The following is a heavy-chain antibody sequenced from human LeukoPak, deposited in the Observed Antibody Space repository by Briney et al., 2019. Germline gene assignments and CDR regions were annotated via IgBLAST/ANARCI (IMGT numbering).Heavy chain of an antibody. J-gene: IGHJ4*02. CDR2: ISASGCST. CDR3: AKASDKYYFDY. D-gene: IGHD3-9*01. Sequence: GGSLRLSCAASGFTFSSYAMSWVRQAPGKGLEWVSAISASGCSTYYADSVKGRFTISRDNSKNTLYLQMNSLRAEDTAVYYCAKASDKYYFDYWGQGTLVTVSS. V-gene: IGHV3-23*01. CDR1: GFTFSSYA.